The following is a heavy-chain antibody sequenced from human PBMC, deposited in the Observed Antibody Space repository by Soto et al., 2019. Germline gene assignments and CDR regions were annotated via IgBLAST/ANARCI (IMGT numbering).Heavy chain of an antibody. V-gene: IGHV4-39*01. CDR1: GGSISSSSYY. J-gene: IGHJ4*02. CDR2: IYYSGST. CDR3: EGVVNPPAIFDY. D-gene: IGHD3-22*01. Sequence: PSETLSLTCTVSGGSISSSSYYWGWIRQPPGKGLEWIGSIYYSGSTYYNPSLKSRVTISVDTSKNQFSLKLSSVTAADTAVYYCEGVVNPPAIFDYWGKGTLVTVSS.